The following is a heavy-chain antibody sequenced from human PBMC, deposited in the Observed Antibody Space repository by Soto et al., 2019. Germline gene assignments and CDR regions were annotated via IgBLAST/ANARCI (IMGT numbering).Heavy chain of an antibody. D-gene: IGHD2-8*01. CDR3: ARPFCTNGVCYYYFDY. CDR2: IYYDGSNK. V-gene: IGHV3-33*01. J-gene: IGHJ4*02. CDR1: GFTFSSYA. Sequence: GGSLRLSCAASGFTFSSYAMHWVRQAPGKGLEWVAVIYYDGSNKYYIDSVKGRFTISRDNSKNTLYLQMNSLRAEDTAVYYCARPFCTNGVCYYYFDYWGQGTLVTVSS.